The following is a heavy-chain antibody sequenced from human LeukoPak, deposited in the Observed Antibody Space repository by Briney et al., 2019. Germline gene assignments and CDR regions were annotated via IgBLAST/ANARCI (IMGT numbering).Heavy chain of an antibody. D-gene: IGHD5-18*01. J-gene: IGHJ4*02. CDR3: AKDIRRGENYGYDQFAY. V-gene: IGHV3-30*04. CDR2: ISYDGSNK. CDR1: GFTFSSYA. Sequence: GGSLRLSCAASGFTFSSYAMHWVRQAPGKGLEWVAVISYDGSNKYYADSVKGRFTISRDNSENTLYLQMNTLRAEDTALYYCAKDIRRGENYGYDQFAYWGQGTLVTVSS.